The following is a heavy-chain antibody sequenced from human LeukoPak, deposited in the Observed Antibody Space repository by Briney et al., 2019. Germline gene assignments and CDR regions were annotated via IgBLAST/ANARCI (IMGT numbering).Heavy chain of an antibody. D-gene: IGHD6-19*01. J-gene: IGHJ4*02. CDR3: AKGYSSGWYAFDS. V-gene: IGHV3-23*01. CDR1: GFTFSRYP. Sequence: GGALRLSCAASGFTFSRYPMMWVRQAPGKGLEWVSPLSSGGGGTYYADSVRGRFTISRDDSKNTLYLQMISLTAEDTALYYCAKGYSSGWYAFDSWGQGTLVTVSS. CDR2: LSSGGGGT.